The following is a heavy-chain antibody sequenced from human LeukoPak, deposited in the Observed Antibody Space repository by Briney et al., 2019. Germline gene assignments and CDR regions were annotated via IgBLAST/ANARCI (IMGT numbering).Heavy chain of an antibody. Sequence: TGGSLRLSCAASGFTFSSYAMSWVRQAPGKGLEWVSAISGSGGSTYYADSVKGRFTNSRDNSKNTLYLQMNSLRAEDTAVYYCAKLWFGAGAFDIWGQGTMVTVSS. CDR1: GFTFSSYA. V-gene: IGHV3-23*01. J-gene: IGHJ3*02. D-gene: IGHD3-10*01. CDR3: AKLWFGAGAFDI. CDR2: ISGSGGST.